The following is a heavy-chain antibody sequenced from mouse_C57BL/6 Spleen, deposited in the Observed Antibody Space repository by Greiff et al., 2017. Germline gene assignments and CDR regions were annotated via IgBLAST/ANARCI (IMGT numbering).Heavy chain of an antibody. CDR2: INPNNGGT. CDR1: GYTFTDYY. Sequence: EVQRVESGPELVKPGASVKISCKASGYTFTDYYMNWVKQSHGKSLEWIGDINPNNGGTSYNQKFKGKATLTVDKSSSTAYMELRSLTSEDSAVYYCARWRDFDYWGQGTTLTVSS. J-gene: IGHJ2*01. V-gene: IGHV1-26*01. CDR3: ARWRDFDY.